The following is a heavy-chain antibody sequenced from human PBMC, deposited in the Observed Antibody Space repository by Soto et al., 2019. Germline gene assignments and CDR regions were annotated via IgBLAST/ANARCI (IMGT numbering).Heavy chain of an antibody. V-gene: IGHV3-7*01. Sequence: GGSLRLSCAASGFTFSNYWMTWVRQAPGKGLEWVANIKKDGSEKYYVDYVEGRFTISRDNTKNSLYLQMNSLRAEDTAVYYCARDPSTIVATYFDYWGQGILVTVSS. CDR2: IKKDGSEK. CDR1: GFTFSNYW. CDR3: ARDPSTIVATYFDY. J-gene: IGHJ4*02. D-gene: IGHD5-12*01.